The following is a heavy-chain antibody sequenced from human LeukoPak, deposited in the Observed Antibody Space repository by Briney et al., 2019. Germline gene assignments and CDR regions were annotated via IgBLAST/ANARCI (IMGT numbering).Heavy chain of an antibody. CDR3: AKLRELVTYYYYYGLDV. Sequence: PGRSLRLSCAASGFTFSSYGMHWVRQAPGKGLEWVAVIWNDATNKYYADSVKGRFTISRDNSKNTLYLRMNSLRVEDTALYYCAKLRELVTYYYYYGLDVWGQGTTVTVSS. CDR2: IWNDATNK. D-gene: IGHD1-1*01. V-gene: IGHV3-33*06. CDR1: GFTFSSYG. J-gene: IGHJ6*02.